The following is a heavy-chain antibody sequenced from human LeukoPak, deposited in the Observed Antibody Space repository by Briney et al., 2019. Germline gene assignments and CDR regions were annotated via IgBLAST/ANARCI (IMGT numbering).Heavy chain of an antibody. D-gene: IGHD3-16*02. Sequence: PGGSLRLSCTASGFTFRNYVMNWVRQAPGKGLEWVSGISGSGAGTNYADSVKGRLPISRDNSKNTLNLQMNSLRVDDTAVYYCARASRVTFGGVIDNWGQGTLVTVSS. CDR3: ARASRVTFGGVIDN. J-gene: IGHJ4*02. V-gene: IGHV3-23*01. CDR1: GFTFRNYV. CDR2: ISGSGAGT.